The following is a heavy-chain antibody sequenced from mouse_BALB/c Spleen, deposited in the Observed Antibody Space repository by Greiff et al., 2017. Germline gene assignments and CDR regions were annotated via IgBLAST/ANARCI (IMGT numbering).Heavy chain of an antibody. D-gene: IGHD4-1*01. V-gene: IGHV1-5*01. CDR1: GYTFTSYW. J-gene: IGHJ2*01. CDR2: IYPGNSDT. CDR3: TRGLTGYYFDY. Sequence: DVQLQESGTVLARPGASVKMSCKASGYTFTSYWMHWVKQRPGQGLEWIGAIYPGNSDTSYNQKFKGKAKLTAVTSTSTAYMELSSLTDEDSAVYYCTRGLTGYYFDYWGQGTTLTVSS.